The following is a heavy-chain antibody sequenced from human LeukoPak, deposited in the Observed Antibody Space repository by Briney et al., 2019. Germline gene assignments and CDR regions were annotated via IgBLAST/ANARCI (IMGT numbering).Heavy chain of an antibody. J-gene: IGHJ4*01. Sequence: ASVKVSCKASGYTFTGYYMHWVRQAPGQGLEWIGWIDPSNGNIKYAEKLQGRVTMTTDTSTSTAYMDLRSLRSDDTAVYYCARDGVSGHFDYWGRGTLVTVSS. CDR3: ARDGVSGHFDY. V-gene: IGHV1-18*04. CDR2: IDPSNGNI. D-gene: IGHD3-3*01. CDR1: GYTFTGYY.